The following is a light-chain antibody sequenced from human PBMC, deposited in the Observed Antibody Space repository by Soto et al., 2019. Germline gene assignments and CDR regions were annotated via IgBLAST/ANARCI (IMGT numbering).Light chain of an antibody. CDR2: DVS. Sequence: QSALTQPRSVSGSPGQSVTISCTGPTIGVDSSNYVSWYQQHPGKAPKLMIYDVSERPSGVPDRFSGSKSGYTASLTISGLQAEDEADYYCSSYAGSYGYVFGTGTKVTVL. CDR3: SSYAGSYGYV. CDR1: TIGVDSSNY. J-gene: IGLJ1*01. V-gene: IGLV2-11*01.